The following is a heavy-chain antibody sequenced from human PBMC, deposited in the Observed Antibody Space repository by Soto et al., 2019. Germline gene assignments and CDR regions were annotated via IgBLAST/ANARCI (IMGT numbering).Heavy chain of an antibody. CDR3: AKGGAIVAAGTRVYLYNAMDV. V-gene: IGHV1-2*02. CDR1: GYTFTGYY. J-gene: IGHJ6*02. CDR2: INPNSGDT. Sequence: ASVKVSCKASGYTFTGYYVHWVRQAPGQGLEWMGWINPNSGDTYLAQRFQGRVTMNRDTSIGTAYMELRGLTSDDAAEYYCAKGGAIVAAGTRVYLYNAMDVWGQGTTVTVSS. D-gene: IGHD1-26*01.